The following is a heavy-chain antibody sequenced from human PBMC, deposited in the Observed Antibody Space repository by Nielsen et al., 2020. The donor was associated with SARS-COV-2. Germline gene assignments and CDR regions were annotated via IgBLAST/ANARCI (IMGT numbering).Heavy chain of an antibody. D-gene: IGHD6-13*01. CDR1: GGSISSSSYY. J-gene: IGHJ4*02. Sequence: SETLSLTCTVSGGSISSSSYYWGWIRQPPGKGLEWIGSIYYSGSTYYNPSLKSRVTISVDTSKNQFSLKLSSVTAADTAVYYCARLSIAAAVTFDYWGQGTLVTVSS. V-gene: IGHV4-39*01. CDR3: ARLSIAAAVTFDY. CDR2: IYYSGST.